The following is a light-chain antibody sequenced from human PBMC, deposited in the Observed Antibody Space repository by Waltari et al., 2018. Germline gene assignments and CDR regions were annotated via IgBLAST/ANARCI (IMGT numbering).Light chain of an antibody. CDR3: GTWDSSLSGAV. CDR2: ENS. CDR1: SPNIGNNY. Sequence: QSVLTQPPSVSAAPGQRVTIPCSGGSPNIGNNYVSWYRKFPGTAPKLLIYENSERPSGIPGRCSGSKSGTAATLDITGLQAGDEADYYCGTWDSSLSGAVFGGGTHLTVL. V-gene: IGLV1-51*02. J-gene: IGLJ7*01.